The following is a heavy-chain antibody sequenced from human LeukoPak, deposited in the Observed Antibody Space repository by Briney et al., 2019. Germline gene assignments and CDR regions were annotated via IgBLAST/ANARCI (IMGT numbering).Heavy chain of an antibody. V-gene: IGHV4-59*01. CDR3: AREQYLAYDVFGF. CDR1: SGSITGYY. Sequence: SETLSLTCTVSSGSITGYYWSWIRQPPGRGLEWVGYVHFSGTTSFNPSLKSRVTISVDTSKNQFSLGLSSMTAADTAVYYCAREQYLAYDVFGFWGQGTMVTVSS. J-gene: IGHJ3*01. CDR2: VHFSGTT. D-gene: IGHD4-11*01.